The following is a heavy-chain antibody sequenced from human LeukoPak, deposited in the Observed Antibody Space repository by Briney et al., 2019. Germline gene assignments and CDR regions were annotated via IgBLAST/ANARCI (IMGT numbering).Heavy chain of an antibody. V-gene: IGHV3-48*03. D-gene: IGHD6-13*01. CDR3: ASAGIAAAAFDYYYYMDV. CDR2: ISSSGSTI. Sequence: PGGSLRLSCAASGFTFSSYEMNWVRQAPGKGLEWVSYISSSGSTIYYADSVKGRFTISRDNAKNSLYLQMNSLRAEDTAVYYCASAGIAAAAFDYYYYMDVWGKGTTVTISS. J-gene: IGHJ6*03. CDR1: GFTFSSYE.